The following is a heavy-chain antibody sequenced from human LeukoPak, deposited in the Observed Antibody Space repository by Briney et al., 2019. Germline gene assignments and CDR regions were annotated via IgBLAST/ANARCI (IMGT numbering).Heavy chain of an antibody. Sequence: GGSLRLSCAASGFTFSSYWMHWVRQAPGKGLVWVSCIDSDGSSPSYADSVKGRFTISRDNAKNSLYLQMNSLRAEDTAVYYCARDFVVVPAATDAFDIWGQGTMVTVSS. CDR2: IDSDGSSP. J-gene: IGHJ3*02. D-gene: IGHD2-2*01. CDR3: ARDFVVVPAATDAFDI. V-gene: IGHV3-74*01. CDR1: GFTFSSYW.